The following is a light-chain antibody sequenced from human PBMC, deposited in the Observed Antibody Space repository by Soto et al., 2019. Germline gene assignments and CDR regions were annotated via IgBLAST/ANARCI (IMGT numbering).Light chain of an antibody. J-gene: IGKJ3*01. CDR1: QDISRY. CDR2: AAS. V-gene: IGKV1-9*01. Sequence: DIQLTQSPSFLSASVGDRVTITCRASQDISRYLAWYQQKPGKAPKLLIYAASTLQKGVPSRFSGSGSWTEFTLTISSLQPDDFATYYCQQLNTYPLFTFGPGTEVDI. CDR3: QQLNTYPLFT.